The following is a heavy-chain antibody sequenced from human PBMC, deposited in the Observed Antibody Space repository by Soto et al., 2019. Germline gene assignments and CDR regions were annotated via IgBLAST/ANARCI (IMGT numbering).Heavy chain of an antibody. V-gene: IGHV1-3*01. CDR1: GYTFTSYA. Sequence: QVQLVQSGAEVKKPGASVKVSCKASGYTFTSYAMHWVRQAPGQRLEWMRWINAGNGNTKYSQKFQGRVPSTRDTSASTAYMERSSLRSEDTAVYYCARNPAGMQALGDYWGQGTLVTVSS. CDR2: INAGNGNT. D-gene: IGHD6-13*01. J-gene: IGHJ4*02. CDR3: ARNPAGMQALGDY.